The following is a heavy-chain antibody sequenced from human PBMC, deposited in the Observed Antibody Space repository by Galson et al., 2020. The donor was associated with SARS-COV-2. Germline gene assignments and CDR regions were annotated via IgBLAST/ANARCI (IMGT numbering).Heavy chain of an antibody. V-gene: IGHV2-5*02. D-gene: IGHD3-3*01. CDR2: IYWDDDK. CDR3: AQLDVDDVWSGYSLADC. Sequence: SGPTLVKPTQTLTLTCAFSGFSLSTYGVGVAWIRQPPGKALEWLALIYWDDDKRYSPFLKSRLTISKDTSINHVVLTMTNMDPLDTATYYWAQLDVDDVWSGYSLADCWGQGWLVSVAS. CDR1: GFSLSTYGVG. J-gene: IGHJ4*02.